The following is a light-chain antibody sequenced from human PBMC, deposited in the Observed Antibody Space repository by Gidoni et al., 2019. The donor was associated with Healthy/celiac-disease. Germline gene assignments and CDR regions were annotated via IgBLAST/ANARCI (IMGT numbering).Light chain of an antibody. J-gene: IGLJ1*01. CDR2: DDS. Sequence: SYLLPQPPSVSVAPGQTARITCGGNNMGSKSVHWYQQKPGQAPVLVVYDDSDRPSGIPERFSGSNSGNTATLTISRVEAGDEADYYCQVWDSSSDHYVFGTGTKVTVL. CDR3: QVWDSSSDHYV. V-gene: IGLV3-21*02. CDR1: NMGSKS.